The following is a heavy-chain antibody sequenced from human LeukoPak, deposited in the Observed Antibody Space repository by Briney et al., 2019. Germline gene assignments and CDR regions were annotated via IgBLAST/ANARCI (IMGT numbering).Heavy chain of an antibody. CDR1: GFTLDDYA. J-gene: IGHJ6*03. Sequence: GGSLRLSCAVSGFTLDDYAMHWVRQVPGKGLEWVSLITWDGRNTYYADSVKGRFTISRDNSSNSLYLQMNNLRPEDTALYYCAKNEGGRYHYYYYMDVWGKGTTVTVSS. V-gene: IGHV3-43D*03. CDR3: AKNEGGRYHYYYYMDV. CDR2: ITWDGRNT.